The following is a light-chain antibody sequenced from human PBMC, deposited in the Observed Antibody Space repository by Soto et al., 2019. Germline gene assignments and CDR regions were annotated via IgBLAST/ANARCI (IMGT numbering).Light chain of an antibody. J-gene: IGKJ1*01. CDR3: QQYKNGWT. CDR2: GAS. Sequence: IVLTQSPGTLSLSPGERATLPCSASQILGGSLSWYQQKPGQAPRLLIYGASTRVTGIPARFSGSGSGTEFTLTISSLQSEDFAVYYCQQYKNGWTFGQGTKVDIK. CDR1: QILGGS. V-gene: IGKV3-15*01.